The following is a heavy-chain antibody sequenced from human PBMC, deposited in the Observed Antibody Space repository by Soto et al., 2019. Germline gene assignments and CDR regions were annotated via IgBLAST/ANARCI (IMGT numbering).Heavy chain of an antibody. CDR1: GGSCRSYY. V-gene: IGHV4-59*01. CDR3: ARVPGP. CDR2: VYYSGST. Sequence: SETLSLTCPESGGSCRSYYWSWFRPHPGKGLESIGDVYYSGSTNYNPSLRSRVNMSVDTSKNQLSLKMSSVTAADTAVYYCARVPGPWGQGTLVTVAS. D-gene: IGHD7-27*01. J-gene: IGHJ5*02.